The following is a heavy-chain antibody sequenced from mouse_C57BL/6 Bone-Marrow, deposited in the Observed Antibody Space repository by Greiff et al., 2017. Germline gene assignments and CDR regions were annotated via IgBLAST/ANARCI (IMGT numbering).Heavy chain of an antibody. D-gene: IGHD4-1*01. J-gene: IGHJ2*02. V-gene: IGHV1-81*01. Sequence: VQLQQSGAELARPGASVKLSCKASGYTFTSYGISWVKQRTGQGLEWIGEINPRSGNTYYNEKFKGKATLTADKSSSTASLELRSLTSAGSASYFYAGNLPGLAFPTWGQATSVTAS. CDR1: GYTFTSYG. CDR2: INPRSGNT. CDR3: AGNLPGLAFPT.